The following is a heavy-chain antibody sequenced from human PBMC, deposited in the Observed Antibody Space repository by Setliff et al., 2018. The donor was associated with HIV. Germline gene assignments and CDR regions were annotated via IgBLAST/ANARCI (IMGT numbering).Heavy chain of an antibody. CDR2: IYTSGST. CDR3: ARGGDYYYDSSGYFDY. D-gene: IGHD3-22*01. V-gene: IGHV4-61*02. CDR1: GGSISSGSYY. Sequence: LSLTCTVSGGSISSGSYYWSWIRQPAGKGLEWIGRIYTSGSTNYNPSLKSRVTISVDTSKNQFSLKLSSVTAADTAVYYCARGGDYYYDSSGYFDYWGQGTLVTVSS. J-gene: IGHJ4*02.